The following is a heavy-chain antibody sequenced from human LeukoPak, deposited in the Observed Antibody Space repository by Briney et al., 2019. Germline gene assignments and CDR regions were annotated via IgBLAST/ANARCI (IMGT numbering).Heavy chain of an antibody. J-gene: IGHJ4*02. Sequence: GGSLRLSCAASGFTVSSNYMSWVRQAPGKGLEWVSVIYSGGSTYYADSVKGRFTISRDNSKNTLYLQMNSLRAEDTAVYYCAKDLAYCSSTSCYRFLGDWGQGTLVTVSS. CDR1: GFTVSSNY. D-gene: IGHD2-2*01. CDR2: IYSGGST. CDR3: AKDLAYCSSTSCYRFLGD. V-gene: IGHV3-66*01.